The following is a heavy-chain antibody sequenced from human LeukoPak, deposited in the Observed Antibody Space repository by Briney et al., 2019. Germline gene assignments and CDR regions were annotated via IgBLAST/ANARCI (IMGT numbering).Heavy chain of an antibody. CDR1: GFTFSNYG. D-gene: IGHD5-12*01. CDR2: ISGSGDYT. CDR3: AKTYSGYDGVDY. V-gene: IGHV3-23*01. J-gene: IGHJ4*02. Sequence: PGGSLRLSCAASGFTFSNYGMNWVRQAPGKGLEWVSAISGSGDYTYYADSVKGRFTISRDNSKNTLYLQMNRLRAEDTALYYCAKTYSGYDGVDYWGQGTLVTVPS.